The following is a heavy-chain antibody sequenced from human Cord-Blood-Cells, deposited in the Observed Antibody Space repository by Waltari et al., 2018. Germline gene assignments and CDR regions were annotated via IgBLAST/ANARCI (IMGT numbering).Heavy chain of an antibody. J-gene: IGHJ5*02. V-gene: IGHV3-23*01. CDR3: AKLQNDGATKWSWSNWFDP. CDR2: ISGSGGST. Sequence: EVQLLESGGGLVQPGGSLRLSCAASGFTFSSYALSWVRQAPGKGLEWVSAISGSGGSTYYADSVKGRFTISRDNSKNTLYLQMNSLRAEDTAVYYCAKLQNDGATKWSWSNWFDPWGQGTLVTVSS. D-gene: IGHD1-26*01. CDR1: GFTFSSYA.